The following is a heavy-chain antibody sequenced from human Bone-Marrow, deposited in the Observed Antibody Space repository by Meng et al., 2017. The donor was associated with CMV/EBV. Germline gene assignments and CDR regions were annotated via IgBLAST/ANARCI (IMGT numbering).Heavy chain of an antibody. CDR1: GFTFSSCS. CDR3: AKGALAAAGLIDF. Sequence: LTCASSGFTFSSCSMRWVRQAPGKGLEWVSAISGSGGSTYYADSVKGRFTISRDNSKNTLYLQMNSLRAEDTAVYYCAKGALAAAGLIDFWGQGTMVTVSS. J-gene: IGHJ4*02. D-gene: IGHD6-13*01. V-gene: IGHV3-23*01. CDR2: ISGSGGST.